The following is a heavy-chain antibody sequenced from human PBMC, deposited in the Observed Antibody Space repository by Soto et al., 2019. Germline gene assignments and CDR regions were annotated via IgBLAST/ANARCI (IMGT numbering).Heavy chain of an antibody. Sequence: SVKVSCKASGGTFSSYTISWVRQAPGQGLEWMGRIIPILGIANYAQKFQGRVTITADKSTSTAYMELSSLRSEDTAVYYCALRTDIVVVPAADDAFDIWGQGTMVTVSS. J-gene: IGHJ3*02. CDR3: ALRTDIVVVPAADDAFDI. CDR2: IIPILGIA. V-gene: IGHV1-69*02. CDR1: GGTFSSYT. D-gene: IGHD2-2*01.